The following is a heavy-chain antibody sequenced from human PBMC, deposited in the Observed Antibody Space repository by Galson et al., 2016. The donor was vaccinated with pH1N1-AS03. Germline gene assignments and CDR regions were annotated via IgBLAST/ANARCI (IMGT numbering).Heavy chain of an antibody. CDR2: IYHSGST. Sequence: LSLTCAVSGYSITSGYYWGWIRQPPGKGLEWIGSIYHSGSTYYNPSLKSRVTISVDTSKNQFSLKLSSVTAADTVVYYCARAGADIVVVPAGWFDPWGQGTLVTVSS. V-gene: IGHV4-38-2*01. CDR3: ARAGADIVVVPAGWFDP. J-gene: IGHJ5*02. CDR1: GYSITSGYY. D-gene: IGHD2-2*01.